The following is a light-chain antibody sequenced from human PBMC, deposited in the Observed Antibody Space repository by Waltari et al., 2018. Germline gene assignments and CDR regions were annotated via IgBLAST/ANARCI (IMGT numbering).Light chain of an antibody. CDR2: WAS. CDR3: QQYYSIPFT. Sequence: DIVMTQSPDSLAVSLGERATINCKSSQSVLYNSDNKNYLAWYQRKPGHPPKLLIYWASTRESGVPDRFSGSGSGTDFTLTISSLQAEDVALYYCQQYYSIPFTFGPGTKLDIK. CDR1: QSVLYNSDNKNY. J-gene: IGKJ3*01. V-gene: IGKV4-1*01.